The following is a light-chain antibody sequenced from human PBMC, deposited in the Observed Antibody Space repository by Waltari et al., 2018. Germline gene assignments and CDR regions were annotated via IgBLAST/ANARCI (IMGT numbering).Light chain of an antibody. CDR2: SVS. CDR3: QQSYNTPPMYT. V-gene: IGKV1-39*01. Sequence: DIQMTQSPSSLSASVGDRVTITCRASQKIYTYLHWYQQKAGKAPNLLISSVSTLQSGVPSRFSGSGSGTEFTLTISSLQPEDFATYFCQQSYNTPPMYTFGQGTKLELK. CDR1: QKIYTY. J-gene: IGKJ2*01.